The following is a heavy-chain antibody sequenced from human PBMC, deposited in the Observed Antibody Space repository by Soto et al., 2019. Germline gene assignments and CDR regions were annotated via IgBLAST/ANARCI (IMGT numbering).Heavy chain of an antibody. D-gene: IGHD5-18*01. CDR1: GYTFTSYY. CDR3: ASEEEGYSYGPGAYFDY. J-gene: IGHJ4*02. Sequence: QVQLVQSGAEVKKPGASVKVSCKASGYTFTSYYMHWVRQAPGQGLEWMGIINPSGGSTSYAQKFQGRVTMTRDTSTSTVYMELSSLRSEDTAVYYCASEEEGYSYGPGAYFDYWGQGTLVTVSS. CDR2: INPSGGST. V-gene: IGHV1-46*01.